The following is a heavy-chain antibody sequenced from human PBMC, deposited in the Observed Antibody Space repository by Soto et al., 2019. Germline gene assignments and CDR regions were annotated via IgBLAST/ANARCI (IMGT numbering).Heavy chain of an antibody. CDR1: GFTFGDYA. CDR3: TRIAPYEYSNYQVEYFDY. Sequence: PGGSLRLSCTASGFTFGDYAMSWFRQAPGKGLEWVGFIRSKAYGGTTEYAASVKGRFTISRDDSKSIAYLQMNSLKTEDTAVYYCTRIAPYEYSNYQVEYFDYWGQGPLATVSS. J-gene: IGHJ4*02. CDR2: IRSKAYGGTT. V-gene: IGHV3-49*03. D-gene: IGHD4-4*01.